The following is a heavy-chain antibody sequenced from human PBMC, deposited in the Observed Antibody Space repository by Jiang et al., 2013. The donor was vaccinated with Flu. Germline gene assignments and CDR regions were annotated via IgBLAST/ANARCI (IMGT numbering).Heavy chain of an antibody. V-gene: IGHV4-4*07. CDR3: VRDLESSGWRYAPKHGFDF. Sequence: GPGLVKPSETLSLNCIVSGDSISSYFWSWIRQSAGKGLEWIGRIHTSGETDYNPSLKSRLTMSVDASKSQLSLKLSSVTAADTAVYYCVRDLESSGWRYAPKHGFDFWGQGTMVTVSS. CDR1: GDSISSYF. CDR2: IHTSGET. J-gene: IGHJ3*01. D-gene: IGHD6-19*01.